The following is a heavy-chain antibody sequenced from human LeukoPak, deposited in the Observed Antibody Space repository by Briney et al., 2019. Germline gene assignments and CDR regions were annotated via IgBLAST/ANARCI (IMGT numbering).Heavy chain of an antibody. CDR1: GSTLGIYN. CDR2: FSGSSDYI. J-gene: IGHJ4*02. D-gene: IGHD5-12*01. CDR3: ARHPSGYRFGSSHYLDY. Sequence: GGSLRLPCVAFGSTLGIYNITWAGRAQGRGLGWASPFSGSSDYIYYADSVNGRFSISRDSAKNSVYLQMNSLRAEDTAVYYCARHPSGYRFGSSHYLDYWGLGTLVTVSS. V-gene: IGHV3-21*01.